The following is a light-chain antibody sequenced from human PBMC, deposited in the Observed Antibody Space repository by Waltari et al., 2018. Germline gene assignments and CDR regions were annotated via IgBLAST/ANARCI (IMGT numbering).Light chain of an antibody. CDR1: ESISNW. J-gene: IGKJ1*01. CDR2: KAS. Sequence: DIKMTQSPSTLSASVGDRVTITCRASESISNWLAWYQQKPGKAPKVLIHKASSLESGVPSRFSGSGSATEFTLTISNLQPDDFATYYCQQYDSFWTFGQGTKVEIK. V-gene: IGKV1-5*03. CDR3: QQYDSFWT.